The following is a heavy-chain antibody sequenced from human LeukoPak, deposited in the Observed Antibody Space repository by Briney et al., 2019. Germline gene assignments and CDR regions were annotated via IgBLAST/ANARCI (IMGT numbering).Heavy chain of an antibody. CDR1: GGSISSGGYY. Sequence: SQTLSLTCTVSGGSISSGGYYWSWIRQHPGKGLEWIGYIYYSGSTYYNPFLKSRVTISVDTSKNQFSLKLSSVTAADTAVYYCARCVDTAMVFDYWGQGTLVTVSS. V-gene: IGHV4-31*03. J-gene: IGHJ4*02. CDR2: IYYSGST. CDR3: ARCVDTAMVFDY. D-gene: IGHD5-18*01.